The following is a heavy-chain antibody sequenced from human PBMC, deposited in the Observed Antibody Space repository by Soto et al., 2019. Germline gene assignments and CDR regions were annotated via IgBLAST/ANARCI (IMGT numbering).Heavy chain of an antibody. CDR1: GFTFDDYA. V-gene: IGHV3-9*01. D-gene: IGHD6-13*01. CDR2: ISWNSGSI. Sequence: GGSLRLSCAASGFTFDDYAMHWVRQAPGKGLEWVSGISWNSGSIGYADSVKGRFTISGDNAKNSLYLQMNSLRAEDTALYYCAKDMSSSWYYYGMDVWAQGTTVTVSS. CDR3: AKDMSSSWYYYGMDV. J-gene: IGHJ6*02.